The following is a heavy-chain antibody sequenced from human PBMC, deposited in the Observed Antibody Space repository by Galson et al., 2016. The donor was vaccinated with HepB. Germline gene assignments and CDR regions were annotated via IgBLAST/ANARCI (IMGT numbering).Heavy chain of an antibody. CDR3: ARGRPYCSSTSCYPTYYYYGMDV. V-gene: IGHV3-33*01. D-gene: IGHD2-2*01. J-gene: IGHJ6*02. CDR1: GFTFSSYG. CDR2: IWYDGSNK. Sequence: SLRLSCAASGFTFSSYGMHWVRQAPGKGLEWVAVIWYDGSNKYYADSVKGRFTISKDNSKNTLYLQMNSLRAEDTAVYYCARGRPYCSSTSCYPTYYYYGMDVWGQGTLVTVSS.